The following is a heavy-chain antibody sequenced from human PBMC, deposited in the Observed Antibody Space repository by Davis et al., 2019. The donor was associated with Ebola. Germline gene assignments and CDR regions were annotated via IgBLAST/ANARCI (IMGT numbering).Heavy chain of an antibody. Sequence: ASVKVSCKASGYTFTSYGISWVRQAPGQGLEWMGWISAYNGNTNYAQKLQGRVTMTTDTSTSTAYMEPRSLRSDDTAVYYCARRAYYYGSGSYRYGMDVWGQGTTVTVSS. CDR2: ISAYNGNT. V-gene: IGHV1-18*01. D-gene: IGHD3-10*01. J-gene: IGHJ6*02. CDR1: GYTFTSYG. CDR3: ARRAYYYGSGSYRYGMDV.